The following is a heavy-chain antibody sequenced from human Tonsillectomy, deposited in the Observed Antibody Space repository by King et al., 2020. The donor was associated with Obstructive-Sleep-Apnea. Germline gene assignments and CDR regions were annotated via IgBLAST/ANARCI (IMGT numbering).Heavy chain of an antibody. J-gene: IGHJ4*02. D-gene: IGHD5-12*01. CDR3: ARHRGVEDYGGYGDYFDY. CDR2: VYYSGNT. V-gene: IGHV4-59*08. Sequence: VQLQESGPGLVKPSETLSLTCSVSGGSLNNYYWSWIRQPPGKGLEWIGYVYYSGNTNFNPSLKSRVTISADTSKIQFSLRLSSMTAADTAVYYCARHRGVEDYGGYGDYFDYWGQGTLVTVSS. CDR1: GGSLNNYY.